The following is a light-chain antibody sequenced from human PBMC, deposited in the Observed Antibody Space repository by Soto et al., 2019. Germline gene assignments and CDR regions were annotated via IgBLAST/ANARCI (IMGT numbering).Light chain of an antibody. CDR3: SSYISSSTFVV. CDR1: SSDVGGYNY. CDR2: EVN. J-gene: IGLJ2*01. Sequence: QSALTQPASVSGSLGQSITISCTGTSSDVGGYNYVSWYQQHPGKVPKLIIYEVNNRPSGVSNRFSGSKSGNTASLTISGLQAEDEADYYCSSYISSSTFVVFGGGTKLTVL. V-gene: IGLV2-14*01.